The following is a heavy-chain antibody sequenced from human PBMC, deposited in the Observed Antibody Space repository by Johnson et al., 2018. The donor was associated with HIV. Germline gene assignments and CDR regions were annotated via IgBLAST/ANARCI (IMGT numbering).Heavy chain of an antibody. Sequence: QVQLVEYGGGVVQPGRSLRLSCAASGFTFSSYGMHWVRQAPGKGLEWVAVISYDGSNKYYADSVKGRFTISRDNSKNTLYLQMNSLRAEDTAVYYCARDKNNRIAAAALAAVDIWGQGTMVTVSS. J-gene: IGHJ3*02. V-gene: IGHV3-30*19. CDR1: GFTFSSYG. D-gene: IGHD6-13*01. CDR3: ARDKNNRIAAAALAAVDI. CDR2: ISYDGSNK.